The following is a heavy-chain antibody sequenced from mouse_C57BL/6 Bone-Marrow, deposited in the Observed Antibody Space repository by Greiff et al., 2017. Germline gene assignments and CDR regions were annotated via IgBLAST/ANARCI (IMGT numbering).Heavy chain of an antibody. CDR1: GYTFTSYW. Sequence: QVQLQQPGAELVKPGASVKLSCKASGYTFTSYWMQWVKQRPGQGLEWIGEIDPSDSYTNYNQKFKGKATLTVDTSSSTAYMPLSSLTSEDSAVYYCARGDYYGSIWYFDVWGTGTTVTVSS. D-gene: IGHD1-1*01. CDR2: IDPSDSYT. J-gene: IGHJ1*03. V-gene: IGHV1-50*01. CDR3: ARGDYYGSIWYFDV.